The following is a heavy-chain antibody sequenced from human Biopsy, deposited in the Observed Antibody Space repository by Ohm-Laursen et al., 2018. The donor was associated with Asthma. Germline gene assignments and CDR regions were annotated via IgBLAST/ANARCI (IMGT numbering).Heavy chain of an antibody. Sequence: SDTLSLTCTVSGDSISSYHWSWIRQSPGKGLGWIGETNERGVTNNNPSLKSRVIISIDTYWNRVSLKLTSVTAADTAVYYCARGPELDVWGQGTTVTVSS. CDR1: GDSISSYH. J-gene: IGHJ6*02. CDR3: ARGPELDV. V-gene: IGHV4-34*01. CDR2: TNERGVT.